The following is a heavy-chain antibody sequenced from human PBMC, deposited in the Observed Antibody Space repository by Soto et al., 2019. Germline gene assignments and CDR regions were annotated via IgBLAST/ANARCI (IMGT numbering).Heavy chain of an antibody. J-gene: IGHJ4*02. CDR3: ERDPSTGYADY. D-gene: IGHD3-9*01. CDR2: ISSGGDST. V-gene: IGHV3-23*01. Sequence: GGSVKLSCVASGFSFSSDALNWVRQSPGKGLEWVSTISSGGDSTYYADSVKGRFTISRDNSKNTLYLQMNSLRVEDTAIYSFERDPSTGYADYCGPGTLVTVSS. CDR1: GFSFSSDA.